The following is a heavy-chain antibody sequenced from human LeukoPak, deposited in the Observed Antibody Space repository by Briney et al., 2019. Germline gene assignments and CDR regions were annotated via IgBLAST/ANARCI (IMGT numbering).Heavy chain of an antibody. D-gene: IGHD3-22*01. V-gene: IGHV1-18*01. CDR3: ARGAEYYYDSSGDAEYFQH. Sequence: ASVKVSCKASGYTFTSYGISWVRQAPGQGLEWMGWISAYNGNTNYAQKLQCRVTMTTDTSTSTAYMELRSLRSDDTAVYYCARGAEYYYDSSGDAEYFQHWGQGTLVTVSS. CDR2: ISAYNGNT. CDR1: GYTFTSYG. J-gene: IGHJ1*01.